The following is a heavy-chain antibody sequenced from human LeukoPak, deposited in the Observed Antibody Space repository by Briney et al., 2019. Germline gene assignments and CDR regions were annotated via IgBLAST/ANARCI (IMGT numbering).Heavy chain of an antibody. D-gene: IGHD4-11*01. Sequence: PSETLSLTCAVYGGSFSGYYWSWIRQPPGKGLEWVGEINHSGSTNYNPSLKSRVTISVDTSKNQFSLKLSSVTAADTAVYYCARGRVVGTVTIFYYYYMDVWGKGTTVTVSS. CDR2: INHSGST. CDR3: ARGRVVGTVTIFYYYYMDV. V-gene: IGHV4-34*01. J-gene: IGHJ6*03. CDR1: GGSFSGYY.